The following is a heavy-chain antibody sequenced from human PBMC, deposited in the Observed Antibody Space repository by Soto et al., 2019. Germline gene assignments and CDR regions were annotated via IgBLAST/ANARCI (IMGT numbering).Heavy chain of an antibody. CDR3: APGGYTHYYYGMDV. CDR2: VAASGST. CDR1: GGSISGFF. J-gene: IGHJ6*02. D-gene: IGHD1-26*01. Sequence: SETLSLTCTVSGGSISGFFWTWVRQPPGMPLEGLGHVAASGSTAYNPSLRSRLSLSLDVSKNRFSLELTSVTAADTATYFCAPGGYTHYYYGMDVWGQGTTVTVSS. V-gene: IGHV4-4*07.